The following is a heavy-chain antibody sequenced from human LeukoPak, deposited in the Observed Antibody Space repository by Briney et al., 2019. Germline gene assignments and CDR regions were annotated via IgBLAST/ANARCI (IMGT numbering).Heavy chain of an antibody. D-gene: IGHD2-2*01. J-gene: IGHJ3*02. Sequence: GGSLRLSCAASGFTFSTYWMSWVRQAPGKGLEWVANIKQDGSEKYYVDSVKGRFIISRDNAKNSLYLQMNSLRAEDTAVYYCARDYPATADAFDIWGQGTMVTVSS. CDR2: IKQDGSEK. CDR1: GFTFSTYW. V-gene: IGHV3-7*03. CDR3: ARDYPATADAFDI.